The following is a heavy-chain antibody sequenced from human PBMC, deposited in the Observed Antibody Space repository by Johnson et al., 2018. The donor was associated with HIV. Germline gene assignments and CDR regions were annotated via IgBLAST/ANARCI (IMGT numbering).Heavy chain of an antibody. J-gene: IGHJ3*01. V-gene: IGHV3-66*01. CDR3: ARDGESQQLPLGDALDV. CDR2: IYSGGST. Sequence: HLVESGGGLVQPGGSLRLSCAASGFTVSSNYMSWVRQAPGKGLEWVSVIYSGGSTYYADSVRGRFTISRDTSKNTLYLQMSSLKVEDTALYYCARDGESQQLPLGDALDVWGRGTMVIVSS. D-gene: IGHD6-13*01. CDR1: GFTVSSNY.